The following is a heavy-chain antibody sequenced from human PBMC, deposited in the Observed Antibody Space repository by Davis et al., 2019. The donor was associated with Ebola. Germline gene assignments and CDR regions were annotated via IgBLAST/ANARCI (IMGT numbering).Heavy chain of an antibody. D-gene: IGHD3-22*01. CDR2: ISSSSSYI. Sequence: PGGSLRLSCAASGFTFSSYSMNWVRQAPGKGLEWVSSISSSSSYIYYADSVKGRFTISRDNAKNSLYLQMNSLRDEDTAVYYCARGRGDRDYYDSSGYYYVWDFDYWGQGTLVTVSS. V-gene: IGHV3-21*01. J-gene: IGHJ4*02. CDR1: GFTFSSYS. CDR3: ARGRGDRDYYDSSGYYYVWDFDY.